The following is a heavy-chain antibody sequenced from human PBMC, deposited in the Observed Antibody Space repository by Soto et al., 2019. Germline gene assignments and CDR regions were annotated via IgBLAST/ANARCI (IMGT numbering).Heavy chain of an antibody. Sequence: GASVKVSCKASGYTLTSSDINWVRQATGQGLEWMGWMNPNSGNTGYAQKFQGRVTMTRNTSISTAYMELSSLRSEDTAVYYCARGLTVYGDSGDYWGQGTLVTVS. CDR1: GYTLTSSD. V-gene: IGHV1-8*01. CDR3: ARGLTVYGDSGDY. J-gene: IGHJ4*02. CDR2: MNPNSGNT. D-gene: IGHD4-17*01.